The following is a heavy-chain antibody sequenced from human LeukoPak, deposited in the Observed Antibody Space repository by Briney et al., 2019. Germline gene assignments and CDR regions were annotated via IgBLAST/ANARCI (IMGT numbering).Heavy chain of an antibody. V-gene: IGHV1-69*05. D-gene: IGHD3-22*01. CDR3: ARGELGDSSGFSFFDY. Sequence: GASVKVSCKASRGRFSCYGISWVRQAPGQGLEWMGGVMAIFGRVKYGQKFQGRATITTDESTSTAYMELSSLTSEDTGVYYCARGELGDSSGFSFFDYWGQGTLVTVSS. CDR1: RGRFSCYG. CDR2: VMAIFGRV. J-gene: IGHJ4*02.